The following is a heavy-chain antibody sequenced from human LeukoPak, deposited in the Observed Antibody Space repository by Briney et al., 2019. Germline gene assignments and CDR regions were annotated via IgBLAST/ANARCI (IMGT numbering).Heavy chain of an antibody. J-gene: IGHJ5*02. V-gene: IGHV3-30*19. Sequence: PGRSLRLSCAASGFXFSTYVVHWVRQAPGKGLEWVAVISYDGSNKYYADSVKGRFTISRDNSKNTLYLQMNSLRAEDTAVYYCARDRSGSYWFDPWGQGTLVTVSS. D-gene: IGHD1-26*01. CDR3: ARDRSGSYWFDP. CDR1: GFXFSTYV. CDR2: ISYDGSNK.